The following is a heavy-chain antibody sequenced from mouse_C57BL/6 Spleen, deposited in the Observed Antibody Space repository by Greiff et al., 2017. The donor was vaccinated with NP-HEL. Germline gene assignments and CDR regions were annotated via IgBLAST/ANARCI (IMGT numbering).Heavy chain of an antibody. V-gene: IGHV1-82*01. CDR1: GYAFSSSW. Sequence: VQLQQSGPELVKPGASVKISCKASGYAFSSSWMNWVKQRPGKGLEWIGRIYPGAGDTNYNGKFKGKATLTADKSSSTAYMQISSQTSEDSAVYFCARGGDGNYQAWFAYWGQGTLVTVSA. J-gene: IGHJ3*01. CDR2: IYPGAGDT. CDR3: ARGGDGNYQAWFAY. D-gene: IGHD2-1*01.